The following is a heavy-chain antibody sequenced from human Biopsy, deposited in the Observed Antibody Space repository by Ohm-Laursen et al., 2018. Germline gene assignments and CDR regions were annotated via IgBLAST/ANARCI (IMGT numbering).Heavy chain of an antibody. Sequence: SLRLSCAASGFTVSSNYMDWVRQAPGKGLEWVGRIRDKANSYTTDYAASVKGRFTISGDDSKNSLYLQMNSLKTEDTALYYCARAGRYCSGGGCYSWFDSWGQGTLVTVSS. V-gene: IGHV3-72*01. CDR3: ARAGRYCSGGGCYSWFDS. J-gene: IGHJ5*01. D-gene: IGHD2-15*01. CDR2: IRDKANSYTT. CDR1: GFTVSSNY.